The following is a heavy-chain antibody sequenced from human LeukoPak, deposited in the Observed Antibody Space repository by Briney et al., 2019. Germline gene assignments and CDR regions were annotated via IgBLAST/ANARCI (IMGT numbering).Heavy chain of an antibody. CDR2: IYYSGST. D-gene: IGHD1-26*01. CDR3: ARHEYSGSYYGLSWFDP. J-gene: IGHJ5*02. V-gene: IGHV4-39*01. CDR1: GGSISSSGYY. Sequence: SETLSLTCTVSGGSISSSGYYWGWIRQPPGKGLEWIASIYYSGSTYYNPSLKSRVTISVDTSKNQLSLKLSSLTAADTAVYYCARHEYSGSYYGLSWFDPWGRGTLVTVSS.